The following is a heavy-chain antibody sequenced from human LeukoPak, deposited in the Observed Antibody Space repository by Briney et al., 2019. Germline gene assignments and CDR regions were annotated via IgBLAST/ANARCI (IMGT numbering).Heavy chain of an antibody. CDR3: ARWDYGTYYFDF. D-gene: IGHD4-17*01. Sequence: GESLKISCKGSGYSFTTYWIGWLRQMPGEGLEWSVIIYPGDSDTRYSPSFQGQVTISADKSINTAYLQWSSLKASDTAMYYCARWDYGTYYFDFWGQGALVTVSS. CDR1: GYSFTTYW. CDR2: IYPGDSDT. J-gene: IGHJ4*02. V-gene: IGHV5-51*01.